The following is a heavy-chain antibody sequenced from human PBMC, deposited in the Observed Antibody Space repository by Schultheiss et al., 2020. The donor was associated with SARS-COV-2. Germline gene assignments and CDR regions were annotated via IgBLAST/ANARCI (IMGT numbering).Heavy chain of an antibody. CDR1: GGSVSSGSYY. Sequence: SETLSLTCTVSGGSVSSGSYYWSWIRQPPGKGLEWIGYIYYSGSTNYNPSLKSRVTRSVDTSKDQFSLKLSSVTAADTAVYYCARLLTTAGRFDYWGQGTLVTVSS. V-gene: IGHV4-61*01. J-gene: IGHJ4*02. CDR2: IYYSGST. CDR3: ARLLTTAGRFDY. D-gene: IGHD1-1*01.